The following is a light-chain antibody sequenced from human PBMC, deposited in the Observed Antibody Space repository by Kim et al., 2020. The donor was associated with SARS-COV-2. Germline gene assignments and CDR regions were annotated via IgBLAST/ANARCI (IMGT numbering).Light chain of an antibody. V-gene: IGLV2-14*03. CDR2: DVN. CDR3: SAYTSISTLV. Sequence: QSALTQPASVSGSPGQSITISCTGTSSDIGGYNYVSWYQQHPGKAPKLMIYDVNNRPSGVSTRFSGSRSGNTASLTISGLQPEDEADYYCSAYTSISTLVFGGGTQLTVL. CDR1: SSDIGGYNY. J-gene: IGLJ3*02.